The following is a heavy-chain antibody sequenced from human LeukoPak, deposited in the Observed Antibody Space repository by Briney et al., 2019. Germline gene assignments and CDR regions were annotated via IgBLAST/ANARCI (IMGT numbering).Heavy chain of an antibody. CDR1: GFTFSSYE. D-gene: IGHD6-19*01. CDR3: ARNIAVADKITLDY. CDR2: ISSSGSTI. J-gene: IGHJ4*02. Sequence: QTGGSLRLSRAASGFTFSSYEMNWVRQAPGKGLEWVSYISSSGSTIYYADSVKGRFTISRDNAKNSLYLQMNSLRAEDTAVYYCARNIAVADKITLDYWGQGTLVTVSS. V-gene: IGHV3-48*03.